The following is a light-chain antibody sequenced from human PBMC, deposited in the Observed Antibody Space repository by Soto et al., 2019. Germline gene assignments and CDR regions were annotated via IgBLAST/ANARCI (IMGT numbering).Light chain of an antibody. CDR1: QNIYNY. Sequence: DIQMTQSPSSLSASVGDRVTVTCRTSQNIYNYLNWYQQKPGKAPKLLIYAASSVQSGVPLRFSGTGSGTDFTLTISSLQPEDLVTYYCEQTYSTPVTFGQGTRLEVK. V-gene: IGKV1-39*01. CDR3: EQTYSTPVT. CDR2: AAS. J-gene: IGKJ5*01.